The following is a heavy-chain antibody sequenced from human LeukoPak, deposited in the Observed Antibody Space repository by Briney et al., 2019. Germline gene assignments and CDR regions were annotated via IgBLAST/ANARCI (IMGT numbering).Heavy chain of an antibody. V-gene: IGHV3-7*01. CDR1: GFTFTSYW. CDR2: VRQDGGAT. D-gene: IGHD5-18*01. Sequence: GGSLRLSCAASGFTFTSYWMTWVRQAPGKGLEWVANVRQDGGATYYGDSVKRRFTISRDNSKNSLFLQMTSLRADDTAIYYCATSKDTAGGPYWGQGTLVTVSS. J-gene: IGHJ4*02. CDR3: ATSKDTAGGPY.